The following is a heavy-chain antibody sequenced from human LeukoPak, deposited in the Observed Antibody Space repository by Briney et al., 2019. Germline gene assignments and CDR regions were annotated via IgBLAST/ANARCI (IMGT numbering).Heavy chain of an antibody. V-gene: IGHV3-74*01. D-gene: IGHD5/OR15-5a*01. Sequence: QTGGSLRPSCAASGFSFTNYWMHWVRQAPGKGLVWVSHINSDGSATRYADSVKGRFTISRDNAMNTLYLQMNSLRGEDTAVYYCVRGDLRQPRSTPDCWGQGTLVTVSS. CDR3: VRGDLRQPRSTPDC. CDR2: INSDGSAT. CDR1: GFSFTNYW. J-gene: IGHJ4*02.